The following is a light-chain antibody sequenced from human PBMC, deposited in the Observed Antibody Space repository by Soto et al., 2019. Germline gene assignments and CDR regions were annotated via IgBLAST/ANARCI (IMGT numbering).Light chain of an antibody. V-gene: IGLV1-44*01. CDR3: AAWDDSLTGVV. CDR1: TSNIGSNI. J-gene: IGLJ3*02. Sequence: QSVLTQPPPASGTPGQRVTISCSGSTSNIGSNIVNWYQQLPGTAPKLLIYNNNQRPSGVPDRFSGSKSGTSASLAISGLQSEDEADYYCAAWDDSLTGVVFGGGTKLTVL. CDR2: NNN.